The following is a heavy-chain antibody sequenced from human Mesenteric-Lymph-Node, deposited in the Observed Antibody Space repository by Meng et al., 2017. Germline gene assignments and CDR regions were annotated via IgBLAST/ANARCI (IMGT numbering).Heavy chain of an antibody. V-gene: IGHV3-43D*03. D-gene: IGHD6-13*01. CDR3: AKVDGYASSAPHDAFDV. CDR1: GFTFDDYA. CDR2: ITWDGGST. J-gene: IGHJ3*01. Sequence: GGSLRLSCAASGFTFDDYAMHWVRQAPGKGLEWVSLITWDGGSTSYADSVKGRFTISRDNIKKSLYLQMDSLRAEDTAFYYYAKVDGYASSAPHDAFDVWGQGTMVTVSS.